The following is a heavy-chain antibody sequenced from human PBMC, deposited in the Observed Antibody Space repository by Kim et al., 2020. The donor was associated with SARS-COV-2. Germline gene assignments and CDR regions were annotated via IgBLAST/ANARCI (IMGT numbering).Heavy chain of an antibody. CDR1: GYSFTNYA. V-gene: IGHV1-3*01. Sequence: ASVKVSCKVSGYSFTNYAMQWVRQAPGQRLEWMGWINAGNGNTKYSQNFQGRVTITRDTSASTAYMELNSLRSEDTAGYYCARGNRYYFDYWGQGTLVTV. CDR3: ARGNRYYFDY. CDR2: INAGNGNT. J-gene: IGHJ4*02.